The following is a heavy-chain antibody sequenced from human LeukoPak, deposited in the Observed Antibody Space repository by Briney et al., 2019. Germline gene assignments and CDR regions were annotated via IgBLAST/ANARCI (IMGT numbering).Heavy chain of an antibody. Sequence: QAGGSLRPSCVASGFTFSRFELNWVRQAPGKGLEWVSHISTGTYIAYADSVKGRFTISRDNAKNSLYLQMNSLRAEDTAVYYCARDRTPYYYDSSGFSPPYYWGQGTLVTVSS. V-gene: IGHV3-48*03. CDR1: GFTFSRFE. J-gene: IGHJ4*02. CDR3: ARDRTPYYYDSSGFSPPYY. D-gene: IGHD3-22*01. CDR2: ISTGTYI.